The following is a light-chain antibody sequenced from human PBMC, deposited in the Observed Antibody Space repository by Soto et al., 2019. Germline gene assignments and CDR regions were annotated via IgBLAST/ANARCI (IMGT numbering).Light chain of an antibody. J-gene: IGKJ4*01. Sequence: DVQLTQSPSSLSASTGDRVTITCRASQSVFEHLNWYQQRSGKAPKLLIYGATGLHSGVPSRFSGSGFCTYFALTISSLQPEDFATYYCQQSSGTPLTFGGGTKVEFK. CDR1: QSVFEH. V-gene: IGKV1-39*01. CDR2: GAT. CDR3: QQSSGTPLT.